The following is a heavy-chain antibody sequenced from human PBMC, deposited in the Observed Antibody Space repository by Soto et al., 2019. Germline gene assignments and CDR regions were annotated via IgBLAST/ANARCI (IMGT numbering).Heavy chain of an antibody. D-gene: IGHD3-10*01. Sequence: VASVKVSCKASGYTFTSYAMHWVRQAPGQRLEWMGWINAGNGNTKYSQKFQGRVTITRDTSASTAYMELSSLRSEDTAVYYCARESRGADNYYGSGSYYREGYYYYYMDVWGKGTTVTVSS. CDR1: GYTFTSYA. V-gene: IGHV1-3*01. CDR3: ARESRGADNYYGSGSYYREGYYYYYMDV. J-gene: IGHJ6*03. CDR2: INAGNGNT.